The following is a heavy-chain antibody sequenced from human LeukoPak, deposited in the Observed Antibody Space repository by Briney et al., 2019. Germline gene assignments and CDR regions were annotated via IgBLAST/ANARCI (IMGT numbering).Heavy chain of an antibody. CDR2: IYHSGST. D-gene: IGHD6-13*01. J-gene: IGHJ5*02. CDR3: ARAEYSSSWYGLVWFDP. CDR1: GGSISSSNW. Sequence: SGTLSLTCAVSGGSISSSNWWSWVRQPPVKGLEWIGEIYHSGSTNYNPSLMSRVTISVDKSKNQFSLKLSSVTAADTAVYYCARAEYSSSWYGLVWFDPWGQGTLVTVSS. V-gene: IGHV4-4*02.